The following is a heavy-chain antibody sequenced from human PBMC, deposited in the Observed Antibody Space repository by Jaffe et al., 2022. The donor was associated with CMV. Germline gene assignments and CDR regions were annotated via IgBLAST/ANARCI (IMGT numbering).Heavy chain of an antibody. D-gene: IGHD3-3*01. CDR1: GFTFDDYA. CDR2: ISWNSGSI. Sequence: EVQLVESGGGLVQPGRSLRLSCAASGFTFDDYAMHWVRQAPGKGLEWVSGISWNSGSIGYADSVKGRFTISRDNAKNSLYLQMNSLRAEDTALYYCAKEMKVYYDFWSGYLPNYYYYGMDVWGQGTTVTVSS. CDR3: AKEMKVYYDFWSGYLPNYYYYGMDV. J-gene: IGHJ6*02. V-gene: IGHV3-9*01.